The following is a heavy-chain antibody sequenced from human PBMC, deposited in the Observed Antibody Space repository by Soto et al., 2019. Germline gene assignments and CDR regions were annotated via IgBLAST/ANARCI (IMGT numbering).Heavy chain of an antibody. CDR1: GFTFSSYA. J-gene: IGHJ4*02. V-gene: IGHV3-23*01. Sequence: GSLRLSCAASGFTFSSYAMSWVRQAPGKGLEWVSAISGRGGSTYYADSAKGRFTISRDNSKNTLYLQMNSLRAEDTAVYYCAKDLLGDYVAGFDYWGQGTLVTVSS. CDR2: ISGRGGST. D-gene: IGHD4-17*01. CDR3: AKDLLGDYVAGFDY.